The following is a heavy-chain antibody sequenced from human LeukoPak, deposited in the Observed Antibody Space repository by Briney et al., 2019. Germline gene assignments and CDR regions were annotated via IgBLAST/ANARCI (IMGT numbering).Heavy chain of an antibody. CDR3: ARARYYFDY. V-gene: IGHV6-1*01. Sequence: SRSLSLTCAISGDSVSSTSAAWNWVRHSPSSGLEWLGRTYYRSKWYNDYAVSVKSRITNNPDTSRNQFSLQLNSVTPEDTAVYYCARARYYFDYWGQGTLVTVSS. CDR2: TYYRSKWYN. CDR1: GDSVSSTSAA. J-gene: IGHJ4*02.